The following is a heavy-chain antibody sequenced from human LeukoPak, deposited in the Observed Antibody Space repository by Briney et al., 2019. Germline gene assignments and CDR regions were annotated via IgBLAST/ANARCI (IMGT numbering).Heavy chain of an antibody. D-gene: IGHD5-18*01. CDR1: GFTFSSYG. V-gene: IGHV3-64*01. CDR2: INSNGSST. J-gene: IGHJ4*02. Sequence: GGSLRLSCAASGFTFSSYGMHWVRQAPGKGLEYVSAINSNGSSTYYANSVKGRFTISRDNSKNTLYLQMGSLRAEDMAVYYCAREGSYVDSDYWGQGTLVTVSS. CDR3: AREGSYVDSDY.